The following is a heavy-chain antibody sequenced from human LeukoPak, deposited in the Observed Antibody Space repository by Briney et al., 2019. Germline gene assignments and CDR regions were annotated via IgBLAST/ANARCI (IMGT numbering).Heavy chain of an antibody. D-gene: IGHD3-16*01. V-gene: IGHV4-30-2*01. CDR1: GGSISSGGYY. J-gene: IGHJ3*02. Sequence: PSETLSLTCTVSGGSISSGGYYWSWIRQPPGKGLEWIGYIYHCGSTYYNPSLKSRVTISVDRSKNQFSLKLSSVTAADTAVYYCARDGGTGIFGAFDIWGQGTMVTVSS. CDR2: IYHCGST. CDR3: ARDGGTGIFGAFDI.